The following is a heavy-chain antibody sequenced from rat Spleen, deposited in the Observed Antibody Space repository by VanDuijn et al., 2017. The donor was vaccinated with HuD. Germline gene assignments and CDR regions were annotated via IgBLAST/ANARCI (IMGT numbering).Heavy chain of an antibody. CDR1: GFTFSDFY. V-gene: IGHV5-29*01. Sequence: EVQLVESDGGLVQPGRSLKLSCAASGFTFSDFYMAWVRQPPTKGLEWVATISYDGNNTYYRDSVKGRFTISRDNAKSTLFLQMDSLRPEDTATYYCTRRGYLSNWYFDFWGPGIMVTVSS. CDR2: ISYDGNNT. D-gene: IGHD1-11*01. CDR3: TRRGYLSNWYFDF. J-gene: IGHJ1*01.